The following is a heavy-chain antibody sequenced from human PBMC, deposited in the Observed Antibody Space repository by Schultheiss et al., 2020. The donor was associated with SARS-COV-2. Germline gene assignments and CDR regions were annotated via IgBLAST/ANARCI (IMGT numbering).Heavy chain of an antibody. CDR2: FPENGES. CDR1: GGTFSSYA. J-gene: IGHJ4*02. Sequence: ASVKVSCKASGGTFSSYAISWVRQSPGQGLEWMGGFPENGESINAHHFEGRVTMTEDTSTDTAYMELSSLRSEDTAVYYCATDSPYSSSWYYYWGQGTLVTVSS. V-gene: IGHV1-24*01. CDR3: ATDSPYSSSWYYY. D-gene: IGHD6-13*01.